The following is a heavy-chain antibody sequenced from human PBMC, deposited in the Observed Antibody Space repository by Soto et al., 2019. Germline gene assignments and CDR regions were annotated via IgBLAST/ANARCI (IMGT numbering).Heavy chain of an antibody. CDR1: GGSISSYY. D-gene: IGHD3-22*01. CDR3: ARAAYYYDTRPFDY. CDR2: IYYSGST. Sequence: XGTLSLTCTVSGGSISSYYWSWIRQPPGKGLEWIGYIYYSGSTNYNPSLKSRVTISVDTSKNQFSLKLSSVTAADTAVYYCARAAYYYDTRPFDYWGQGTLVTVS. V-gene: IGHV4-59*01. J-gene: IGHJ4*02.